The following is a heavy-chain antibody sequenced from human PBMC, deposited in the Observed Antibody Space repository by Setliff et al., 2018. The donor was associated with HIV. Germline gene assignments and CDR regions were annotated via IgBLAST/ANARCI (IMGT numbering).Heavy chain of an antibody. CDR1: GFTFRRFS. CDR3: AKGTMNHDFLTGYSPFDS. V-gene: IGHV3-43*01. Sequence: HPGGSLRLSCAASGFTFRRFSMHWVRQAPGKALEWVSLIQGDGSRTYYAVSVRGRFTISRDNSKNSLYLQMQSLRPEDTALYYCAKGTMNHDFLTGYSPFDSWGQGTQVTVSS. J-gene: IGHJ4*02. D-gene: IGHD3-9*01. CDR2: IQGDGSRT.